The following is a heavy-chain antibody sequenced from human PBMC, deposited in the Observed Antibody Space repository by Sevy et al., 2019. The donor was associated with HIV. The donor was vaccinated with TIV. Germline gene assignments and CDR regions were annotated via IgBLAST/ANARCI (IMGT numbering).Heavy chain of an antibody. CDR2: ISYDGSNK. D-gene: IGHD3-10*02. V-gene: IGHV3-30-3*01. CDR1: GFTFSSYA. J-gene: IGHJ4*02. Sequence: GGSLRLSCAASGFTFSSYAMHWVRQAPGKGLEWVAVISYDGSNKYYADSVKGRFTISRDNVKNTLYLQMNSLRAEDTAVYYCARGIFGNKGYFDYWGQGTLVTVSS. CDR3: ARGIFGNKGYFDY.